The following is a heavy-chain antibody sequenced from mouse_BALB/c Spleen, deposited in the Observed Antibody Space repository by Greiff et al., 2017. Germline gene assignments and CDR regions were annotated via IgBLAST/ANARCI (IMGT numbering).Heavy chain of an antibody. CDR3: ARLDYDYYAMDY. CDR1: GFTFSSYT. D-gene: IGHD2-4*01. V-gene: IGHV5-9*03. J-gene: IGHJ4*01. Sequence: EVMLVESGGGLVKPGGSLKLSCAASGFTFSSYTMSWVRQTPEKRLEWVATISSGGGNTYYPDSVKGRFTISRDNAKNNLYLQMSSLRSEDTALYYCARLDYDYYAMDYWGQGTSVTVSS. CDR2: ISSGGGNT.